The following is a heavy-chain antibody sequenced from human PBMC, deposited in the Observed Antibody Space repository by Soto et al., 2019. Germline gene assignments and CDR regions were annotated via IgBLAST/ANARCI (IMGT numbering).Heavy chain of an antibody. Sequence: GGSLRLSCAASGFTFSNAWMSWVRQAPGKGLEWVGRIKSKTDGGTTDYAAPVKGRFTISRDDSKNTLYLQMNSLKTDDTAVYYCTGAAAPYYYYYYMDVWGKGTTVTVSS. CDR3: TGAAAPYYYYYYMDV. CDR2: IKSKTDGGTT. D-gene: IGHD6-13*01. CDR1: GFTFSNAW. J-gene: IGHJ6*03. V-gene: IGHV3-15*01.